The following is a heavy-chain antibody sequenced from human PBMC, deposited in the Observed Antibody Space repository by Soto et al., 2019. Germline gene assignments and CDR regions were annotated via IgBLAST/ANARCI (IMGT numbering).Heavy chain of an antibody. J-gene: IGHJ6*02. CDR1: GFTFSSYA. CDR3: AREGPIPLRYYYYGMDV. Sequence: GGSLRLSCAASGFTFSSYAMHWVRQAPGKGLEWVAVISYDGSNKYYADSVKGRFTISRDNSKNTLYLQMNSLRAEDTAVYYCAREGPIPLRYYYYGMDVWGQGTTVTVSS. D-gene: IGHD2-21*01. V-gene: IGHV3-30-3*01. CDR2: ISYDGSNK.